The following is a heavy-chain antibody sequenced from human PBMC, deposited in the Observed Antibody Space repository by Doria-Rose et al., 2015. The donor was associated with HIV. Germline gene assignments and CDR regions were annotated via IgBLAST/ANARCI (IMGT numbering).Heavy chain of an antibody. CDR3: ARIRSSRWYHKYYFDF. J-gene: IGHJ4*02. Sequence: QITLKESGPVLVKPTETPTLTCTVSGVSLSSPGMGVSWIRQPPGKALEWLANIFSDDERSYNTSLKSRLTIYRRTSKSQVVLTMTDMDPVDTATYYCARIRSSRWYHKYYFDFWGQGTLVIVSA. V-gene: IGHV2-26*01. D-gene: IGHD6-13*01. CDR1: GVSLSSPGMG. CDR2: IFSDDER.